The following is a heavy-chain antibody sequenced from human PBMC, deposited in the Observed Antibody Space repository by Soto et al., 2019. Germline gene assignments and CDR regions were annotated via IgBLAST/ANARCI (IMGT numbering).Heavy chain of an antibody. CDR3: AHVYWAASGTRYYFDH. Sequence: QITLTESGPTLVKPTQTLTLTCTFSGFSFSTSAVGVGWIRQPPGKALEFLALIYWDDDKRYRPSLKSKISITKDTSRNPVVLTMTDLDPEDTATSYCAHVYWAASGTRYYFDHWGQGTLVTVSS. CDR1: GFSFSTSAVG. D-gene: IGHD6-13*01. J-gene: IGHJ4*02. CDR2: IYWDDDK. V-gene: IGHV2-5*02.